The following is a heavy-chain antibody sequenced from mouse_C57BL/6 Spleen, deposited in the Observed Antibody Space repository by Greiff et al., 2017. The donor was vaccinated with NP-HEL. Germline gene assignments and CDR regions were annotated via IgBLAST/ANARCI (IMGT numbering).Heavy chain of an antibody. J-gene: IGHJ2*01. CDR1: GFTFSDYG. V-gene: IGHV5-17*01. D-gene: IGHD2-4*01. Sequence: EVHGVESGGGLVKPGGSLKLSCAASGFTFSDYGMHWVRQAPEKGLEWVAYISSGSSTIYYADTVKGRFTISRDNAKNTLFLQMTSLRSEDTAMYYCARGDYDVLYYFDYWGQGTTLTVSS. CDR2: ISSGSSTI. CDR3: ARGDYDVLYYFDY.